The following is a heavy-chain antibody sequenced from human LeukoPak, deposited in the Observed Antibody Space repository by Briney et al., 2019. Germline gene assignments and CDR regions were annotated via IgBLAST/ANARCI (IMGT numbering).Heavy chain of an antibody. CDR2: IIPIFGTA. CDR1: GYTFTSYG. CDR3: ARDQYCSSTSCAHYWFDP. D-gene: IGHD2-2*01. J-gene: IGHJ5*02. Sequence: SVKVSCKASGYTFTSYGISWVRQAPGQGLEWMGGIIPIFGTANYAQKFQGRVTITTDESTSTAYMELSSLRSEDTAVYYCARDQYCSSTSCAHYWFDPWGQGTLVTVSS. V-gene: IGHV1-69*05.